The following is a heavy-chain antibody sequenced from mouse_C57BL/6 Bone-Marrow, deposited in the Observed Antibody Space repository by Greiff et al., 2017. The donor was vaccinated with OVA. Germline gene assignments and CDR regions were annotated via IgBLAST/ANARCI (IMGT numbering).Heavy chain of an antibody. CDR2: IYPGNGDT. Sequence: LQESGAELVRPGASVKMSCKASGYTFTSYNMHWVKQTPRQGLEWIGAIYPGNGDTSYNQKFKGKATLTVDKSSSTAYMQLSSLTSEDSAVYFCARMDYYGSSYDAMDYWGQGTSVTVSS. V-gene: IGHV1-12*01. CDR3: ARMDYYGSSYDAMDY. D-gene: IGHD1-1*01. CDR1: GYTFTSYN. J-gene: IGHJ4*01.